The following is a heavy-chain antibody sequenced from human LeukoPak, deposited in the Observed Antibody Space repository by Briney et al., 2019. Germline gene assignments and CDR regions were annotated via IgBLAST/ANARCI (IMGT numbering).Heavy chain of an antibody. CDR1: GGSISSGDFY. CDR3: ARLDFSTDYYYMDV. D-gene: IGHD4-17*01. V-gene: IGHV4-61*08. J-gene: IGHJ6*03. Sequence: SETLSLTCTVSGGSISSGDFYWSWIRQPPGKGLEWIGYISYSGSTKYNPSLKSRVTISVDTSKNQFSLKLRSVTAADTAVYYCARLDFSTDYYYMDVWGKGTTVTISS. CDR2: ISYSGST.